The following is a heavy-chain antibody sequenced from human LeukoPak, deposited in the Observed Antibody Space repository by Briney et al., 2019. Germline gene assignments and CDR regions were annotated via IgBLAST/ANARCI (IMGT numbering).Heavy chain of an antibody. J-gene: IGHJ2*01. D-gene: IGHD3-22*01. CDR1: GGSISSGGYS. CDR3: ARDYYDSSGQNWYFDL. V-gene: IGHV4-30-2*01. Sequence: SETLSLTCAVSGGSISSGGYSWSWIRQPPGKGLEWIGYIYHSGGTYYNPSLKSRVTISVDRSKNQFSLKLSSVTAADTAVYYCARDYYDSSGQNWYFDLWGRGTLVTVSS. CDR2: IYHSGGT.